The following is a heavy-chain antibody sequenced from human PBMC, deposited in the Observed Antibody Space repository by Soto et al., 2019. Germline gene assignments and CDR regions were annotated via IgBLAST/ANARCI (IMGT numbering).Heavy chain of an antibody. Sequence: GGSLRLSCAASGFTVSSNYMSWVRQAPGKGLEWVSVIYSGGSTYYADSVKGRFTISRDNSKNTLYLQMNSLRAEDTAVYYCAREEQLWPYYYYGMDVWGQGTTVTVSS. D-gene: IGHD5-18*01. V-gene: IGHV3-53*01. CDR3: AREEQLWPYYYYGMDV. CDR2: IYSGGST. J-gene: IGHJ6*02. CDR1: GFTVSSNY.